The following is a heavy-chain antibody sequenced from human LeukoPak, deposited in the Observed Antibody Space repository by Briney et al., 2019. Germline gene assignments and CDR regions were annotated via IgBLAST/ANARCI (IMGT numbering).Heavy chain of an antibody. Sequence: GGSLRLSCAASGFTFSNAWMSWVRQAPGKGLEWVGRIKSKTDGGTTDYAAPVKGRFTISRDDSKNTLYLQMNSLKTEDTAVYYCTIDHRNDFWSGYYEPKTFDYWGQGTLVTVSS. J-gene: IGHJ4*02. D-gene: IGHD3-3*01. CDR3: TIDHRNDFWSGYYEPKTFDY. CDR1: GFTFSNAW. V-gene: IGHV3-15*01. CDR2: IKSKTDGGTT.